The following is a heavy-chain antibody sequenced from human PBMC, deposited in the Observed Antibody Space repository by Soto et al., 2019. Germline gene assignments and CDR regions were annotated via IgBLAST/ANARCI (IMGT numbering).Heavy chain of an antibody. Sequence: SETLSLTCTVSGGSISSYYWSWIRQPPGKGLEWIGYIYYSGSTNYNPSLKSRVTISVDTSKNQFSLKLSSVTAADTAVYYCARDEYGGDAFDIWGQGTMVTVSS. CDR3: ARDEYGGDAFDI. V-gene: IGHV4-59*12. CDR2: IYYSGST. D-gene: IGHD4-17*01. CDR1: GGSISSYY. J-gene: IGHJ3*02.